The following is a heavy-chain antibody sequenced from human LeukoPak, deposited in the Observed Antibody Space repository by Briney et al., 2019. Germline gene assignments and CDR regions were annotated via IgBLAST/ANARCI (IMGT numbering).Heavy chain of an antibody. J-gene: IGHJ4*02. CDR3: ARDFADYYDSSHFGY. CDR2: INPSGGST. Sequence: ASVKVSCKASGYTFTSYYMHWVRQAPGQGLEWMGIINPSGGSTSYAQKFQGRVTMTTDTSTSTAYMELRSLRSDDTAVYYCARDFADYYDSSHFGYWGQGTLVTVSS. D-gene: IGHD3-22*01. CDR1: GYTFTSYY. V-gene: IGHV1-46*01.